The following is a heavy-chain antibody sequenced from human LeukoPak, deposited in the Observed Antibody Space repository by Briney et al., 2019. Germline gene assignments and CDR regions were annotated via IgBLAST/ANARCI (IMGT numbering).Heavy chain of an antibody. V-gene: IGHV3-23*01. CDR1: GFTVSSNY. CDR3: AKPYIAAVTPWAH. D-gene: IGHD6-13*01. CDR2: ISGSGGST. Sequence: PGGSLRLSCAASGFTVSSNYMSWVRQAPGKGLEWVSAISGSGGSTYYADSVKGRFTISRDNSKNTLYLQMNSLRAEDTAVYYCAKPYIAAVTPWAHWGQGTLVTVSS. J-gene: IGHJ4*02.